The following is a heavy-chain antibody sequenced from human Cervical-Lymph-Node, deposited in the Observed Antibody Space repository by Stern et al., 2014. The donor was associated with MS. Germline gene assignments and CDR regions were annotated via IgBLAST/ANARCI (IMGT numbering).Heavy chain of an antibody. Sequence: QLQLQESGPGLVKPSQTLSLTCTVSGGSISRGGYYWSWIRQHPGKGLAWIGSISYSGRPYYNPSLKSRVTISVGTSKNQFSLKLSSVAAADTAVYYCARDTVTHEPGYFDYWGQGTLVTVSS. D-gene: IGHD4-17*01. CDR1: GGSISRGGYY. CDR2: ISYSGRP. V-gene: IGHV4-31*03. J-gene: IGHJ4*02. CDR3: ARDTVTHEPGYFDY.